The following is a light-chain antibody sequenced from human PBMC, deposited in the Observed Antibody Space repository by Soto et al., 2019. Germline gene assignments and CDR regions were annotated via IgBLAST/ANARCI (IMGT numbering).Light chain of an antibody. J-gene: IGLJ1*01. Sequence: QSALTQPRSVSGSPGQSVTISCTGNSSDVGGYNYVSWYQQHPGKAPKLMIYDVSKRPSGVPDRFSGSKSGNTASLTISGLQAEDEADYYCCSYAGSSLYVFGTGTKVTVL. CDR2: DVS. CDR1: SSDVGGYNY. V-gene: IGLV2-11*01. CDR3: CSYAGSSLYV.